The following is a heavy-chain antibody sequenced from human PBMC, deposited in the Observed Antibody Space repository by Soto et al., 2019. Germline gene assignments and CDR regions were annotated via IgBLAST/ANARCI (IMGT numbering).Heavy chain of an antibody. V-gene: IGHV3-9*01. Sequence: EVQLVESGGGLVQPGRSLRLSCAASGFTFDDYAMHWVRQAPGKGLEWVSAINWNSAAIGYADSVKGRFTISRDNAKNSLYLQMNSLKTEDTALYYCTKDIGGETPVTAIDWYFDLWGRGTLVTVSS. J-gene: IGHJ2*01. CDR3: TKDIGGETPVTAIDWYFDL. CDR2: INWNSAAI. CDR1: GFTFDDYA. D-gene: IGHD2-21*02.